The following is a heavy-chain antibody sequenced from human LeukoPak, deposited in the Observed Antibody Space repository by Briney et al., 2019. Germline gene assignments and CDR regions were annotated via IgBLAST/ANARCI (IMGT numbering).Heavy chain of an antibody. CDR2: IYTSGST. CDR3: ARVYRAEYYYDSTLPGAFDI. D-gene: IGHD3-22*01. Sequence: SETLSLTCTVSGGSISSGSYYWSWIRQPAGKGLEWIGRIYTSGSTNYNPSLKSRVTISVDTSKNQFSLKLSSVTAADTAVYYCARVYRAEYYYDSTLPGAFDIWGQGTMVTVSS. CDR1: GGSISSGSYY. V-gene: IGHV4-61*02. J-gene: IGHJ3*02.